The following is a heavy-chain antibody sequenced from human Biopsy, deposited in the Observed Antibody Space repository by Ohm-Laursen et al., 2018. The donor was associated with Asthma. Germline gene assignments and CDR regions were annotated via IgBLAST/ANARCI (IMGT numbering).Heavy chain of an antibody. Sequence: SVKVSCKTSGGTFRTYAFNWVRQAPGQGLEWMGGIIPMYGVPKVAQKFQGRVTITTDESTSTAYMEMSSLRSEDTAVYYCARVDAIMISGDFYFYSGFDLWGQGTTVRVSS. CDR2: IIPMYGVP. CDR3: ARVDAIMISGDFYFYSGFDL. D-gene: IGHD3-16*01. CDR1: GGTFRTYA. V-gene: IGHV1-69*05. J-gene: IGHJ6*02.